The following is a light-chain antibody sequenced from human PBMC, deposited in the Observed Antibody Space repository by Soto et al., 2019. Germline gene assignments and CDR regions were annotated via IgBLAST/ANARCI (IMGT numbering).Light chain of an antibody. Sequence: QSVLTQPASVSGSPGQSITISCTGSSSDVGGYNFVSWYQQYPGKAPKLMVHDVSSRPSGISDRFSGSKSGNTASLTISGLQTEDEADYYCSSYTSSTTFVVFGGGTKLTVL. CDR2: DVS. CDR3: SSYTSSTTFVV. CDR1: SSDVGGYNF. V-gene: IGLV2-14*01. J-gene: IGLJ2*01.